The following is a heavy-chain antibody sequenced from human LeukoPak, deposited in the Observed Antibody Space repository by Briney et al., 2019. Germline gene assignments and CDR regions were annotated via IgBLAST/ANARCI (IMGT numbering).Heavy chain of an antibody. Sequence: GGSLRLSCVASGFTLSSYNMNWVRQAPGKGLEWVSSISSSSSYIYYTDSVKGRFTISRDNAKNSLYLQMNSLRAEDTAVYYCARDKDYSNYYYYYYMDVWGKGTTVTVSS. CDR3: ARDKDYSNYYYYYYMDV. CDR2: ISSSSSYI. V-gene: IGHV3-21*01. CDR1: GFTLSSYN. D-gene: IGHD4-11*01. J-gene: IGHJ6*03.